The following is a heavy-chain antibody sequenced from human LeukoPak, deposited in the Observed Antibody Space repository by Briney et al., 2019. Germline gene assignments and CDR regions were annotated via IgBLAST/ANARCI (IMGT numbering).Heavy chain of an antibody. Sequence: GGSLRLSCAASGFTFSSYAMSWVRQAPGKGLDWVSAISGSGGSTYYADSVKGRFTISRDNSKNTLYLQMNSLRAEDTAVYYCAKRTGSKGYYSGIDYWGQGTLVTVSS. D-gene: IGHD2-15*01. CDR1: GFTFSSYA. CDR2: ISGSGGST. V-gene: IGHV3-23*01. CDR3: AKRTGSKGYYSGIDY. J-gene: IGHJ4*02.